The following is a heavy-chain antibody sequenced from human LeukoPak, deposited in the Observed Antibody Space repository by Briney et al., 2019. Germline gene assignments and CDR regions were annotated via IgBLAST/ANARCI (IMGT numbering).Heavy chain of an antibody. CDR2: ISSSGSTI. D-gene: IGHD3-10*01. J-gene: IGHJ4*02. Sequence: PGGSLRLSCAASGFTFSSYNMNWVRQAPGKGLEWVSDISSSGSTIYSADYVKGRFTISRDNAKNSLYLQMNSLRDEETAVYYCARLEYYYVSGNYYKLFDYWGQGTLVTVCS. CDR1: GFTFSSYN. V-gene: IGHV3-48*02. CDR3: ARLEYYYVSGNYYKLFDY.